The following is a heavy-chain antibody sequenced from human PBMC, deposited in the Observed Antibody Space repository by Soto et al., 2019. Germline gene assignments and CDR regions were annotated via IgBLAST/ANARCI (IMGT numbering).Heavy chain of an antibody. CDR3: AKSVWFGGEYYLDY. J-gene: IGHJ4*02. CDR1: GYTFSNYA. Sequence: GASVKVSCKASGYTFSNYAMHWVRQAPGQRLEWMGWINCGNGKTKYSQNFQGRVTITRDTSASTSYMELGSLRSEATAVYYCAKSVWFGGEYYLDYWGQGALVTVSS. D-gene: IGHD2-21*01. V-gene: IGHV1-3*01. CDR2: INCGNGKT.